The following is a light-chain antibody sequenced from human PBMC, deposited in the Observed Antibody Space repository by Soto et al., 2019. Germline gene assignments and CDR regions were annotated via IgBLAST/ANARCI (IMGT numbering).Light chain of an antibody. Sequence: EIVLTQSPGTLALSPGERATLSCRASQSVRSNYLTCYQQKPGQAPRLLIHGASSRATGIPDRFSGSGSGTYFTLNISRREPEDFAVYYCQQYGSSPFTFGPGTQVDIK. J-gene: IGKJ3*01. CDR1: QSVRSNY. V-gene: IGKV3-20*01. CDR2: GAS. CDR3: QQYGSSPFT.